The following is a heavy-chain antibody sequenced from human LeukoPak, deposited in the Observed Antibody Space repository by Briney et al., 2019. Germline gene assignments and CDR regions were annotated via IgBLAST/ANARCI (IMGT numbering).Heavy chain of an antibody. CDR1: GGSISSGSYY. CDR3: ARDLNGYYFDY. J-gene: IGHJ4*02. Sequence: TLSLTCTVSGGSISSGSYYWSWIRQPAGQGLEWTGRIYTSGSTNYNPSLKSRVTISVDTSKNQFSLTLSSVTAADTAVYYCARDLNGYYFDYWGQGTLVTVSS. D-gene: IGHD3-16*02. CDR2: IYTSGST. V-gene: IGHV4-61*02.